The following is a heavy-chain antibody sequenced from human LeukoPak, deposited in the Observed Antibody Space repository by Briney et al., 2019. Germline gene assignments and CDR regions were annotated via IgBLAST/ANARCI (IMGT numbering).Heavy chain of an antibody. CDR2: ISGGGSRT. J-gene: IGHJ4*02. CDR1: GFTFSTYE. V-gene: IGHV3-23*01. CDR3: AKTPY. Sequence: PGGSLRLSCAASGFTFSTYEMNWVRQAPGKGLDWVSTISGGGSRTYYADSVKGRFTISRDDSKNTHYLQMDSLRVEDTAIYYCAKTPYWGQGALVTVSS.